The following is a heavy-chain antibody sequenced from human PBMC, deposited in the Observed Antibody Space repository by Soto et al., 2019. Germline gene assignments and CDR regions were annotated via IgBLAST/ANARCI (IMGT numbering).Heavy chain of an antibody. CDR1: GFIFSNYA. CDR2: ISYDGRSK. J-gene: IGHJ4*02. Sequence: QVQLVEFGGGVVQPGRSLTLSCAASGFIFSNYAMYWVRQAPGKGLEWVALISYDGRSKYYADSVKGRFTISRDNSENTLYMQMNSLRAEDTALYGCAGVTWDISGWDWGQGTLVTVSS. CDR3: AGVTWDISGWD. D-gene: IGHD6-19*01. V-gene: IGHV3-30*04.